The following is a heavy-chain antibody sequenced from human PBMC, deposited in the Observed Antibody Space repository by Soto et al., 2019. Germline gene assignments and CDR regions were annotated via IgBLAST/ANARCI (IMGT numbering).Heavy chain of an antibody. Sequence: GSLRLSCAASGFTFSSYAMSWVRQAPGKGLEWVAVISYDGSNKYYADSVKGRFTISRDNSKNTLYLQMNSLRAEDTAVYYCAKGFEGYYYYGMDVWGQGTTVTVSS. CDR2: ISYDGSNK. V-gene: IGHV3-30-3*01. CDR3: AKGFEGYYYYGMDV. J-gene: IGHJ6*02. CDR1: GFTFSSYA. D-gene: IGHD3-10*01.